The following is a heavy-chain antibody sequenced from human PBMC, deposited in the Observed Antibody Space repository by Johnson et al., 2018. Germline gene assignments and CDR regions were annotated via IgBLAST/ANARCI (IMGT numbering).Heavy chain of an antibody. CDR1: GFTFSSYG. J-gene: IGHJ6*03. Sequence: QVQLVESGGGVVQPGRSXRLSCAASGFTFSSYGMYWVRQAPGKGLEWVAVISYDGSNNYYADSVKGRFTISRDNSKNTLYLQMNSLRAEDTAVYYCAKEATAMTVYYYYMDVWGKGTTVTVSS. CDR3: AKEATAMTVYYYYMDV. CDR2: ISYDGSNN. D-gene: IGHD5-18*01. V-gene: IGHV3-30*18.